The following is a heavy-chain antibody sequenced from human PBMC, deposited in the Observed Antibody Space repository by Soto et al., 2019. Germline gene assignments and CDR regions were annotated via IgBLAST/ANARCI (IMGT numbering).Heavy chain of an antibody. J-gene: IGHJ3*02. CDR3: ARSSACYDGCACDR. CDR1: EFTSLDYG. D-gene: IGHD5-12*01. CDR2: LSRSGNTI. Sequence: GGWLRVSCAAPEFTSLDYGLSWIRQAARKGPQWCSLLSRSGNTINYADSVKRRSGISRDNGENSLYLQMESLRVEDTATYSCARSSACYDGCACDRRGQGTMVTVSS. V-gene: IGHV3-11*01.